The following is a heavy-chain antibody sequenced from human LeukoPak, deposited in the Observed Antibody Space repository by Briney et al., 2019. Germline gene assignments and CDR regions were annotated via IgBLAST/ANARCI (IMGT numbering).Heavy chain of an antibody. J-gene: IGHJ4*02. CDR2: IYTSGST. CDR3: ASVGYGDYEGDHYFDF. Sequence: SETLSLTCTVSGGSISSYYWSWIRQPAAKGLEWIGRIYTSGSTNYNPSLKSRVTMSVDTSKHQFSLKLSSVTAADTAVYYCASVGYGDYEGDHYFDFWGQGTLVTVSS. CDR1: GGSISSYY. D-gene: IGHD4-17*01. V-gene: IGHV4-4*07.